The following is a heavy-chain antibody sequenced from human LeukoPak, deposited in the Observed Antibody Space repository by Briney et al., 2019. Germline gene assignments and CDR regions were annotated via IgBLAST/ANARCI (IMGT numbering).Heavy chain of an antibody. CDR1: GGSISSYY. Sequence: PSETLSLTCTVSGGSISSYYWSWIRQPPGKGLEWIGYIYYSGSTNYNPSLKSRVTISVDTSKNQSSLKLSSVTAADTAVYYCARHLYGDSIDYWGQGTLVTVSS. V-gene: IGHV4-59*08. CDR2: IYYSGST. CDR3: ARHLYGDSIDY. D-gene: IGHD4-17*01. J-gene: IGHJ4*02.